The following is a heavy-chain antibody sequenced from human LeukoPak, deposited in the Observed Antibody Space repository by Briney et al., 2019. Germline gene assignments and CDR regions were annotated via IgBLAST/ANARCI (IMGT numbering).Heavy chain of an antibody. Sequence: GGSLRLSCTASGFTFSKYVMRWVRQAPGKGLEWVSAISTGGGSTYYAASVKGRFTISRDNSKNTLYLQMNSLRAEDTAVYYCAKDARAYGSGPLDYWGQGTLVTVSS. CDR3: AKDARAYGSGPLDY. CDR2: ISTGGGST. CDR1: GFTFSKYV. V-gene: IGHV3-23*01. J-gene: IGHJ4*02. D-gene: IGHD3-10*01.